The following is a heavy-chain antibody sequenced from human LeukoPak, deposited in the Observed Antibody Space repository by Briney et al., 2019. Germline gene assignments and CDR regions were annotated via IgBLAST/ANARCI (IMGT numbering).Heavy chain of an antibody. CDR3: ARQYFDLWSEVYYYYMDV. Sequence: SETLSLTCTVSGGSISSYYWSWIRQPAGKGLEWIGRIYTSGSTNYNPSLKSRVTIPVDTSKNQFSLKLTSVTAADTAVYYCARQYFDLWSEVYYYYMDVWGKGTTVTVSS. D-gene: IGHD3-3*01. CDR1: GGSISSYY. V-gene: IGHV4-4*07. J-gene: IGHJ6*03. CDR2: IYTSGST.